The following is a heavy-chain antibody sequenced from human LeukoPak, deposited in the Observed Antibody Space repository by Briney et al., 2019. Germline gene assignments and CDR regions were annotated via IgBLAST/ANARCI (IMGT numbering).Heavy chain of an antibody. V-gene: IGHV3-21*01. J-gene: IGHJ5*02. D-gene: IGHD2-2*01. CDR1: GFTFSSYS. Sequence: GSLRLSCAASGFTFSSYSMNWVRQAPGKGLEWVSSIGSSSSYIYYADSVKGRFTISRDNAKNSLYLQMNSLRAEDTAVYYCASSCSSTSCFVGYNWFDPWGQGTLVTVSS. CDR3: ASSCSSTSCFVGYNWFDP. CDR2: IGSSSSYI.